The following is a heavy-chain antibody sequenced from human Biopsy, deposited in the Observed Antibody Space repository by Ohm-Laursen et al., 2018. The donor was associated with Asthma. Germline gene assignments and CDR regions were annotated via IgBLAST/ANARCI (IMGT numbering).Heavy chain of an antibody. J-gene: IGHJ4*02. CDR1: GDSITSGGCC. CDR2: IHHSGTS. D-gene: IGHD2-21*02. Sequence: SQTLSPTCPVSGDSITSGGCCWNWIRQHPGKGLEWIGYIHHSGTSYFNPSLKSRVTISIDASKNQFSLKLTSVTAADTAVYYCARGVDRVTGLLDHFDSWGQGTLVTVSS. V-gene: IGHV4-31*03. CDR3: ARGVDRVTGLLDHFDS.